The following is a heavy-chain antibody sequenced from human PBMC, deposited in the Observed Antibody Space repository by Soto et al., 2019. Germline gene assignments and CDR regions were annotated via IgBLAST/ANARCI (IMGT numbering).Heavy chain of an antibody. CDR2: IYYSGST. D-gene: IGHD1-26*01. CDR1: GGSISSYY. J-gene: IGHJ5*02. V-gene: IGHV4-59*01. Sequence: PSETLSLTCTVSGGSISSYYWSWIRQPPGKGLEWIGYIYYSGSTNYNPSLKSRVTIPVDTSKNQFSLKLSPVTAADTAVYYCAREVSYPGWFDPWGQGTLVTVSS. CDR3: AREVSYPGWFDP.